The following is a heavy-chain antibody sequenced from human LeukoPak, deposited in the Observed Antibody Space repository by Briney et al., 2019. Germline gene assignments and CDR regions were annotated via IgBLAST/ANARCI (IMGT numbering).Heavy chain of an antibody. Sequence: GGSLRLSCAASGFTFSSYAMHWVRQAPGKGLVWVSRINSDGSSTSYADSVKGRFTISRDNAKNTLYLQMNSLRAEDTAVYYCARGGRKGCFDYWGQGTLVTVSS. V-gene: IGHV3-74*01. CDR3: ARGGRKGCFDY. J-gene: IGHJ4*02. CDR1: GFTFSSYA. D-gene: IGHD6-19*01. CDR2: INSDGSST.